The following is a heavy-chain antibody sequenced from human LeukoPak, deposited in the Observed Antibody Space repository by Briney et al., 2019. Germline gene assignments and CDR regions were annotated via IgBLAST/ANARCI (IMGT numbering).Heavy chain of an antibody. J-gene: IGHJ5*02. V-gene: IGHV4-34*01. D-gene: IGHD3-10*01. Sequence: PSETLSLTCAVYGGSFSGYYWSWIPQPPGKGLEWIGEINHSGSTNYNPSLKSRVTISVDTSKNQFSLKLSSATAADTAVYYCASRLWFGVNWFDPWGQGTLVTVSS. CDR3: ASRLWFGVNWFDP. CDR1: GGSFSGYY. CDR2: INHSGST.